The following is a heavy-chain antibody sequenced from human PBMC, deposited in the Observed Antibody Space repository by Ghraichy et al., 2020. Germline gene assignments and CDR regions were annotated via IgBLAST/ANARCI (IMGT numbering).Heavy chain of an antibody. D-gene: IGHD3-22*01. CDR3: ARDTRHNSGAILRPLEVDFQH. V-gene: IGHV3-23*01. CDR2: ISASGGST. J-gene: IGHJ1*01. Sequence: GESLNISCAASGFAFNNYAMTWVRQGPGKGLEWVLFISASGGSTDFAASVRGRVTISRDNSKNTLFLQMSNLSAHDTAVYYCARDTRHNSGAILRPLEVDFQHGGQGTRVTASA. CDR1: GFAFNNYA.